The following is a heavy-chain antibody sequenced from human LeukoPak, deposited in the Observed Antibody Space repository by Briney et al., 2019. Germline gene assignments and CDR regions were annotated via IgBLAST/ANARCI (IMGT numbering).Heavy chain of an antibody. CDR2: IYYSGST. Sequence: PSDTLSLTCTVSGGSISSSSYYWGWIRQPPGKGLDWIGCIYYSGSTYYNPSLKSRVTISVDTSKNQFSLKLSSVTAADTAVYYCARQAYSSGWYVEYYFDYWGQGTLVTVSS. V-gene: IGHV4-39*01. D-gene: IGHD6-19*01. CDR1: GGSISSSSYY. J-gene: IGHJ4*02. CDR3: ARQAYSSGWYVEYYFDY.